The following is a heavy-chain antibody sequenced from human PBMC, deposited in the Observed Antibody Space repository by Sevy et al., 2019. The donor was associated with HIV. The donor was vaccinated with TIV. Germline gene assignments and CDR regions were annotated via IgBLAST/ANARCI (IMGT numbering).Heavy chain of an antibody. J-gene: IGHJ4*02. D-gene: IGHD1-26*01. CDR2: IYYNGHI. CDR3: AGENAWGRGYS. Sequence: QSQTPSLTCTVSGGSITSIYWNWIRQPPGKGLGWIANIYYNGHINYNPSLKSRVTLSLDTSKNQFSLRLSSVTAADTAMYYCAGENAWGRGYSWGQGTLVTVSS. CDR1: GGSITSIY. V-gene: IGHV4-59*08.